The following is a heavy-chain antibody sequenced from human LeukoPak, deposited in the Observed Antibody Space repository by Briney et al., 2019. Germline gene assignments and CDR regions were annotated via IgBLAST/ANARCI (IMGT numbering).Heavy chain of an antibody. Sequence: PGGSLRLSCAASGFTFSSYWMSWVRQAPGKGLEWVANIKQDGSEKYYVDSVKGRFTVSRDSATNSLYLQMNDLKAEDTAVYYCARDSDWAFDYWGQGSLVTVSS. CDR2: IKQDGSEK. J-gene: IGHJ4*02. CDR3: ARDSDWAFDY. V-gene: IGHV3-7*01. D-gene: IGHD3-9*01. CDR1: GFTFSSYW.